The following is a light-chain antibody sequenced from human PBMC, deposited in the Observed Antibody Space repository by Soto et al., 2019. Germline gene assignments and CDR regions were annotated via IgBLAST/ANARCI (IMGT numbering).Light chain of an antibody. V-gene: IGLV2-23*01. CDR1: SSDVATYNL. CDR2: EGS. J-gene: IGLJ1*01. CDR3: SSYAGSSTFYV. Sequence: QSVLTQPASVSGSPGQSITISCTGASSDVATYNLVSWYQQLPGKAPKLMIYEGSKRPSGVSNRFSGSKPGNTASLTISGLQAEDEAEYYCSSYAGSSTFYVFGTGTKVTVL.